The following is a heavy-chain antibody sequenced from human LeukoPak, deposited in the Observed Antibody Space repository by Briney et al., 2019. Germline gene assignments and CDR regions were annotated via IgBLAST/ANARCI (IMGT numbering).Heavy chain of an antibody. V-gene: IGHV3-48*02. CDR1: GFTFSSND. CDR2: ISITSKTI. J-gene: IGHJ4*02. Sequence: GGSLRLSCTGSGFTFSSNDMSWVRQPPGKGLEWVSYISITSKTIKYADSVKGRFTISRDNAKNSLYLQMNSLRDEDTAVYYCVRLVGSRSGGGGPCSSDSGGQGPLVTVSS. D-gene: IGHD2-15*01. CDR3: VRLVGSRSGGGGPCSSDS.